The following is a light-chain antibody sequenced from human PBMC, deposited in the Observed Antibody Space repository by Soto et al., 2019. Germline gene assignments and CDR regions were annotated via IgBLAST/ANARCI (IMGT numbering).Light chain of an antibody. CDR2: DDS. CDR1: NIGSKS. J-gene: IGLJ2*01. CDR3: QVWDSTTDDVV. V-gene: IGLV3-21*02. Sequence: SYELPQPPSVSVAPGQTARITCGGNNIGSKSVHWYQQKPGQAPVLVVYDDSDRPSGIPERFSGSNSGNTATLTISGVEAGDEADFYCQVWDSTTDDVVFGGGTKLTVL.